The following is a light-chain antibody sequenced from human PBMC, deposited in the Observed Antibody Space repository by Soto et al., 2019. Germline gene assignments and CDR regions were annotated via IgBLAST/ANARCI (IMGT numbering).Light chain of an antibody. Sequence: QLVLTQSPSASASLGASVKLTCTLSSGHSTYAIAWHQQQPEKGPRYLMKLNSDGSHSKGDGIPDRFSGSSSGAERYLTISSLQSEEEADYYCPTWATDTVVFGGGTKVTVL. CDR2: LNSDGSH. V-gene: IGLV4-69*01. CDR3: PTWATDTVV. CDR1: SGHSTYA. J-gene: IGLJ3*02.